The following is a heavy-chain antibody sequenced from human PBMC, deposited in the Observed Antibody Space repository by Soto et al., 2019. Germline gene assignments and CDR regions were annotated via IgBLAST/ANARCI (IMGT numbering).Heavy chain of an antibody. CDR2: IIPIFGTA. D-gene: IGHD3-22*01. J-gene: IGHJ3*01. Sequence: SVKVSCKASGGTFSSYAISWVRQAPGQGLEWMGGIIPIFGTANYAQKFQGRVTITADESTSTAYMELSSLRSEDTAVYYCARVGTGYYDSSGSPGAFDLWGQGTMVTV. CDR1: GGTFSSYA. V-gene: IGHV1-69*13. CDR3: ARVGTGYYDSSGSPGAFDL.